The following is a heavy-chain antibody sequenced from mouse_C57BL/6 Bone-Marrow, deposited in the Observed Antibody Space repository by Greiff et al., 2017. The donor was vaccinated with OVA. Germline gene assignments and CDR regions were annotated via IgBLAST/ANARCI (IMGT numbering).Heavy chain of an antibody. Sequence: VKLQQPGAELVKPGASVKLSCKASGYTFTSYWMQWVKQRPGQGLEWIGEIDPSDSYTNYNQKFKGKATLTVDTSSSTAYMQLSSLTSEDSAVYYCARDPYGSTDYWGQGTTLTVSS. CDR3: ARDPYGSTDY. V-gene: IGHV1-50*01. J-gene: IGHJ2*01. CDR2: IDPSDSYT. D-gene: IGHD1-1*01. CDR1: GYTFTSYW.